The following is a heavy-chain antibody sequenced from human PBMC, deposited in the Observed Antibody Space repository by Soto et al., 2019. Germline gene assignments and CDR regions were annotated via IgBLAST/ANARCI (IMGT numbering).Heavy chain of an antibody. CDR2: IYWDDDK. D-gene: IGHD6-19*01. J-gene: IGHJ4*01. CDR3: GHTFSRGTLDY. CDR1: GFSLSTSGVG. Sequence: SGPTLVNPTQTLTLTFTFSGFSLSTSGVGVAWIRQPPGKALEWLALIYWDDDKRYSPSLQNRLTITKDTSTKQVVLTMTNMGPVDTATYFWGHTFSRGTLDYYGQGTLVTVSS. V-gene: IGHV2-5*02.